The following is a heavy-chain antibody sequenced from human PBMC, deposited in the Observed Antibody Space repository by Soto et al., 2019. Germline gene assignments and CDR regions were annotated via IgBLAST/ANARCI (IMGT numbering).Heavy chain of an antibody. CDR3: ATVATNSYNWLDP. CDR1: GFTFNTYW. CDR2: INSDGTKT. D-gene: IGHD5-12*01. Sequence: EVQLVESGGTLVQPGGSLRLSCAASGFTFNTYWMHWVRQAPGKGLVWVSRINSDGTKTTYADSVKGRFTISRDNAKNTVYLQMNSLRAEDTAVYYCATVATNSYNWLDPWGQGILVTVSS. J-gene: IGHJ5*02. V-gene: IGHV3-74*01.